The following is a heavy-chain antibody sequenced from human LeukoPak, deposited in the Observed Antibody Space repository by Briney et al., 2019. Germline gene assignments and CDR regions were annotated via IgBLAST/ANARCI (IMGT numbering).Heavy chain of an antibody. Sequence: PGGSLRLSCAASGFTFSSYSMNWVRQAPGKGLEWVGFIRSKAYGGTTEYAASVKGRFTISRDDSKSIAYLQMNSLKTEDTAVYYCTRVLGLRFLETLRFDPWGQGTLVTVSS. CDR2: IRSKAYGGTT. CDR3: TRVLGLRFLETLRFDP. CDR1: GFTFSSYS. V-gene: IGHV3-49*04. D-gene: IGHD3-3*01. J-gene: IGHJ5*02.